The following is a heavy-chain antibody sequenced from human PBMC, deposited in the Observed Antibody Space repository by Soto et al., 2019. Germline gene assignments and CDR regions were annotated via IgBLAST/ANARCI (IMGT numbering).Heavy chain of an antibody. CDR2: IIPIFGTA. Sequence: QVQLVQSGAEVKKPGSSVKVSCKASGGTFSSYAISWVRQAPGQGLEWMGGIIPIFGTANYAQKFQGRVTITADESTSTAYMELSRLRSEDTAVYYCAAPTGDSSSYYYDWYLHLWGRGTLITVSS. CDR3: AAPTGDSSSYYYDWYLHL. CDR1: GGTFSSYA. J-gene: IGHJ2*01. D-gene: IGHD3-22*01. V-gene: IGHV1-69*12.